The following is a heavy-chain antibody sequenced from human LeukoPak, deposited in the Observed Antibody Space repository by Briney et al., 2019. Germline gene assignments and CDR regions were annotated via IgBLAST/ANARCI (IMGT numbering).Heavy chain of an antibody. J-gene: IGHJ5*02. CDR1: GYTFTSYG. V-gene: IGHV1-18*04. D-gene: IGHD3-10*01. CDR3: ARVGDGSGSYYENWFDP. CDR2: ISAYNGNT. Sequence: ASVTVSCKASGYTFTSYGISWVRQALGQGLEWMGWISAYNGNTNYAQKLQGRVTMTTDTSTSTAYMELRSLRSDDTAVYYCARVGDGSGSYYENWFDPWGQGTLVTVSS.